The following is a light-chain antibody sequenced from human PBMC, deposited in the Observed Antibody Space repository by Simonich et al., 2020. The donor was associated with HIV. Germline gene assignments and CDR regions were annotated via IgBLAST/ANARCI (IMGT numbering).Light chain of an antibody. CDR2: WAS. Sequence: DIVMTQSPDSLSVSLGERATINCKSSQSILYSSNNKNYLAWYQKKPGQPPKLLIYWASTRESGVPDRFSGSGSGTDFTLTITSLQADDVAIYYCQQYYSTPHTFGQGTKLEIK. V-gene: IGKV4-1*01. CDR1: QSILYSSNNKNY. CDR3: QQYYSTPHT. J-gene: IGKJ2*01.